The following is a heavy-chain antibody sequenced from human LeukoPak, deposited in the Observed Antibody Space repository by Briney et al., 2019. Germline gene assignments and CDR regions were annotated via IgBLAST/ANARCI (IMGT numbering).Heavy chain of an antibody. CDR1: GGSFSGYY. D-gene: IGHD2-2*01. CDR2: INHSGST. Sequence: SETLSLTCAVYGGSFSGYYWSWIRQPPGNGLEWIGEINHSGSTNYNPSLKSLVTISVDTSKIQFSLKLSSVTAADTAVYYCARPYPENDSTSCPFDYWGQGTLVTVAS. J-gene: IGHJ4*02. CDR3: ARPYPENDSTSCPFDY. V-gene: IGHV4-34*01.